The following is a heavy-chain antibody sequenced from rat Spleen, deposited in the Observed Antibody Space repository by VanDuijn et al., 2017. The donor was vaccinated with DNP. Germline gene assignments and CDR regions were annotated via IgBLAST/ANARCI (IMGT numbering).Heavy chain of an antibody. CDR1: GFSFSDYN. D-gene: IGHD1-7*01. CDR3: ARHGSYYGYWFAY. J-gene: IGHJ3*01. V-gene: IGHV5-7*01. CDR2: ISYDGSST. Sequence: EVQLVESGGGLVQPGRSLKLSCAASGFSFSDYNMAWVRQAPKKGLEWVATISYDGSSTYYRDSVKGRFTISRDNAKSTLYLQMDSLRSEDTATYYCARHGSYYGYWFAYWGQGTLVTVSS.